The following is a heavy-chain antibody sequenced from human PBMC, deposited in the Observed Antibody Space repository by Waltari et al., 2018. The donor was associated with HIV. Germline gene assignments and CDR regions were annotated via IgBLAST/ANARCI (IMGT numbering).Heavy chain of an antibody. CDR2: INLRCGRK. D-gene: IGHD5-18*01. V-gene: IGHV1-46*02. CDR3: ASVPDRQHRSDYVSYDYGMDV. Sequence: QVQLVQAGAAVKKPGGSVKVSCKASEYTFNSYDIQWVRQAPGQGLEWMGIINLRCGRKINAKNFLGRVTLSWQTTTSIGYMALSSLISEDTAVYFCASVPDRQHRSDYVSYDYGMDVWGQGTTVTVSS. CDR1: EYTFNSYD. J-gene: IGHJ6*02.